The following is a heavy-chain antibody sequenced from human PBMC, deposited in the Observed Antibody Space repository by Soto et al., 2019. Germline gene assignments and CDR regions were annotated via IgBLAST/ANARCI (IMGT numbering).Heavy chain of an antibody. CDR2: ISAYNGNT. CDR3: ARVSLVLRFLEWLFDYMDV. Sequence: ASVKVSCKASGYTFTSYGISRVRQAPGQGLEWMGWISAYNGNTNYAQKLQGRVTMTTDTSTSTAYMELRSLRSDDTAVYYCARVSLVLRFLEWLFDYMDVWGKGTTVTVSS. CDR1: GYTFTSYG. V-gene: IGHV1-18*01. J-gene: IGHJ6*03. D-gene: IGHD3-3*01.